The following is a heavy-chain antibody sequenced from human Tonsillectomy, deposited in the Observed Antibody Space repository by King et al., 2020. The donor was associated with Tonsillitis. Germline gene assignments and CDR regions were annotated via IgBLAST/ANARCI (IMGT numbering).Heavy chain of an antibody. V-gene: IGHV4-59*02. CDR3: ARSGKWGYSYGYGYYYGMDV. CDR1: GGSVSSYY. D-gene: IGHD5-18*01. Sequence: VQLQESGPGLVKPSETLSLTCTVSGGSVSSYYWSWIRQPPGKGLEWIGYIYYSGSTNYNPSLKSRVTISVDTSKNQFSLQLSSVTAADTAVYLCARSGKWGYSYGYGYYYGMDVWGQGTTVTVSS. CDR2: IYYSGST. J-gene: IGHJ6*02.